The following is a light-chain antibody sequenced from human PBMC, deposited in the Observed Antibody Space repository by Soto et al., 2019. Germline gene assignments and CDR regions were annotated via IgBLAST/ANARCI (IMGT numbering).Light chain of an antibody. J-gene: IGLJ1*01. CDR2: EVR. Sequence: QSALTQPASVSGSPGQSSTISCTGTSSDVGGFNYVSWYQQHPGKTPKLLIYEVRLRPTGVSDRFSGSKSGNTASLTISGLQADDEADYYCSSYTSSSSGVFGTGTKVTVL. V-gene: IGLV2-14*01. CDR1: SSDVGGFNY. CDR3: SSYTSSSSGV.